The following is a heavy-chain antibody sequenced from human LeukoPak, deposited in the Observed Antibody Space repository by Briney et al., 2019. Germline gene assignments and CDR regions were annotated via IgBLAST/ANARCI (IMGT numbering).Heavy chain of an antibody. J-gene: IGHJ6*03. Sequence: NTSETLSLTCTVSGGSISSSSYYWGWIRQPPGKGLEWIGSIYYSGSTYYNPSLKSRVTISVDTSKNQFSLKLSSVTAADTAVYYCARFAKRIAAAGRYYYYYMDVWGKGTTVTVSS. CDR1: GGSISSSSYY. CDR3: ARFAKRIAAAGRYYYYYMDV. D-gene: IGHD6-13*01. CDR2: IYYSGST. V-gene: IGHV4-39*07.